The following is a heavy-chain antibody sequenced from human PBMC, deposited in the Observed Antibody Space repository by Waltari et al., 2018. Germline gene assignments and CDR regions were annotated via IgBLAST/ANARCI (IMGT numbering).Heavy chain of an antibody. CDR2: IYHSGST. D-gene: IGHD1-26*01. CDR3: ARVDSGSYYNDAFDI. V-gene: IGHV4-38-2*02. Sequence: QVQLQESGPGLVKPSETLSLTCTVSGYSISSGYYWGWIRQPPGKGLEWIGSIYHSGSTYYNPSLKSRGTISVDTSKNQFSLKLSSVTAADTAVYYCARVDSGSYYNDAFDIWGQGTMVTVSS. J-gene: IGHJ3*02. CDR1: GYSISSGYY.